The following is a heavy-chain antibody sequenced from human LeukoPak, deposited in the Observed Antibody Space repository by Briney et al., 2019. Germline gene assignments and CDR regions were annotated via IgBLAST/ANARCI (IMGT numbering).Heavy chain of an antibody. V-gene: IGHV3-23*01. CDR2: ISGSGGST. J-gene: IGHJ4*02. Sequence: GGSLRLSCAASGFTFSSYAMSWVRQAPGKGLEWVSGISGSGGSTYYADSVKGRFIISRDNSKNTLYLQMNSLRAEDTAVYYCAKGAGYCSTTTCYVDYWGQGILVTVSS. D-gene: IGHD2-2*03. CDR3: AKGAGYCSTTTCYVDY. CDR1: GFTFSSYA.